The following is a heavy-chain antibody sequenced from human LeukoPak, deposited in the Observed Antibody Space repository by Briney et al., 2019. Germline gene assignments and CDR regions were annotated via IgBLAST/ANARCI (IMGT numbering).Heavy chain of an antibody. Sequence: GASVKVSCKASGYTFTGYYMHWVRPAPGQGLEWMGWINPNSGGTNYAQKFQGRVTMTRDTSISTAYMELSRLRSDDTAVYYCARDGGSGYPDLNWFDPWGQGTLVTVSS. CDR1: GYTFTGYY. CDR3: ARDGGSGYPDLNWFDP. J-gene: IGHJ5*02. CDR2: INPNSGGT. V-gene: IGHV1-2*02. D-gene: IGHD3-22*01.